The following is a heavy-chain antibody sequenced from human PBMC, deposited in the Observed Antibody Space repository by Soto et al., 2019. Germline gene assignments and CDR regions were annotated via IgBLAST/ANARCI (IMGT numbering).Heavy chain of an antibody. J-gene: IGHJ4*02. CDR2: IYPGDSDA. V-gene: IGHV5-51*01. CDR3: ARQGYSSSWYPDS. D-gene: IGHD6-13*01. Sequence: PXESLIISGKGSGYRFTCFWIGWVRQMPGKGLEWMGIIYPGDSDARYSPSFQGQVTISADESINTAYLQCSSLKASDTAMYFCARQGYSSSWYPDSWGQGTKVTVSS. CDR1: GYRFTCFW.